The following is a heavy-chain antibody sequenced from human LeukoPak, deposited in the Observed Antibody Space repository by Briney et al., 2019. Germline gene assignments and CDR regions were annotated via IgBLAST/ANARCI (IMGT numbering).Heavy chain of an antibody. CDR3: ARDRYYGSGIYDY. Sequence: GGSLRLSCAASVFSFSSYEMNWVRQAPGKGLEWVSYISSSGSTIYYADSVRGRFTISRDNAKNPLYLQVNSLRAEDTAVYYCARDRYYGSGIYDYWGQGTLVTVSS. V-gene: IGHV3-48*03. D-gene: IGHD3-10*01. CDR2: ISSSGSTI. CDR1: VFSFSSYE. J-gene: IGHJ4*02.